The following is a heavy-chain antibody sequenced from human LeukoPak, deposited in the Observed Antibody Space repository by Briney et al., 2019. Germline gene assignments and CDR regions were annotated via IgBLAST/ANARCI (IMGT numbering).Heavy chain of an antibody. J-gene: IGHJ4*02. CDR1: GFTFSSYW. Sequence: GGSLRLSCAASGFTFSSYWMHWVRQAPGKGLVWVSRINIDGGTSNYADSVKGRFTISRDNAKNAVYLQMSSLRVEDTAVYYCARASALATPPFAYWGQGTLVTVSS. CDR2: INIDGGTS. V-gene: IGHV3-74*01. CDR3: ARASALATPPFAY. D-gene: IGHD5-12*01.